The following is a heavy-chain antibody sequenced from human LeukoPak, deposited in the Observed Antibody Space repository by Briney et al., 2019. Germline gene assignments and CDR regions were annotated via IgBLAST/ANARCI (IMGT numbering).Heavy chain of an antibody. CDR2: INVREGIR. CDR3: ARDNTNWSFDY. CDR1: GYNFVTYN. D-gene: IGHD1-1*01. J-gene: IGHJ4*02. Sequence: GASVKVSCKASGYNFVTYNMHWVRQAPGQGLEWMGIINVREGIRSYAHNFQGRLTVTGDTSTSTFYMELSSLRFEDTAIYYCARDNTNWSFDYWGQGTLVTVSS. V-gene: IGHV1-46*01.